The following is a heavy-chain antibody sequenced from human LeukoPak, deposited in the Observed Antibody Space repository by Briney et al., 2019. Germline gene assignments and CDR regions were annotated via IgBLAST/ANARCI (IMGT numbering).Heavy chain of an antibody. Sequence: SETLSLTCTVSRGSISSYYWSSIRQPPGKGLEWIGYIYYSGNTNYNPSLKSRVTISVDTSRNQFSLNLSSVTAADTAIYYCARHFCSGDNCYYFDYWGRGTLVTVSS. J-gene: IGHJ4*02. CDR1: RGSISSYY. D-gene: IGHD2-15*01. CDR2: IYYSGNT. CDR3: ARHFCSGDNCYYFDY. V-gene: IGHV4-59*01.